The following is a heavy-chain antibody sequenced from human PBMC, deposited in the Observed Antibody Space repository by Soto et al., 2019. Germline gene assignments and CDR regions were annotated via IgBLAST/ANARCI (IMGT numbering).Heavy chain of an antibody. V-gene: IGHV3-23*01. CDR1: GFTFSNYA. CDR2: ISASGGRT. J-gene: IGHJ4*02. Sequence: GGSLRLSCAASGFTFSNYAMSWVRQAPGKGLEWVSGISASGGRTYQADSVKGRFTISRDNSKNTLYLQMNSLRAEETAIYYCANHNGAIILSGYERFDYWGQGTLVTVSS. D-gene: IGHD5-12*01. CDR3: ANHNGAIILSGYERFDY.